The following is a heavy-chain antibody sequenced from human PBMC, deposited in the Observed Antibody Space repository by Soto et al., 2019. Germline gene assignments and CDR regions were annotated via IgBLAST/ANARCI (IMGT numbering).Heavy chain of an antibody. V-gene: IGHV1-69*04. Sequence: SVKVSCKASGGTFSSYTISWVRQAPGQGLEWMGRIIPILGIANYAQKFQGRVTITADKSTITAYMELSSLRSEDTAVYYCARDPGYSYGTAGMFDYWGQGTLVTVSS. J-gene: IGHJ4*02. D-gene: IGHD5-18*01. CDR3: ARDPGYSYGTAGMFDY. CDR1: GGTFSSYT. CDR2: IIPILGIA.